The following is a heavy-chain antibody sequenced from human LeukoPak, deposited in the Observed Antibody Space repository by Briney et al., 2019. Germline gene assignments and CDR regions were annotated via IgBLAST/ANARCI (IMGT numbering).Heavy chain of an antibody. CDR1: GSSINSSNW. D-gene: IGHD4-17*01. V-gene: IGHV4-4*02. J-gene: IGHJ4*02. Sequence: SETLSLTCAVSGSSINSSNWWSWVRQPPGKGLEWIGEINHSGSTNYNPSLKSRVTISVDTSKNQFSLKLSSVTAADTAVYYCARGDYGDSTFDYWGQGTLVTVSS. CDR3: ARGDYGDSTFDY. CDR2: INHSGST.